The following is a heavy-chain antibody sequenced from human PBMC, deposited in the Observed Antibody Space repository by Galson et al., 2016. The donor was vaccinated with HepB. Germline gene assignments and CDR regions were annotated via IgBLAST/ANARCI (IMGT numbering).Heavy chain of an antibody. CDR1: GLTFNTSA. Sequence: SLRLSCAASGLTFNTSAMSWVRQAPGKGLEWVSTLSASGGATYYSDSVKGRFTISRDNSKNTLYLQMNSLRDEDTAVYYCAKGRTGTTGPVEYWGQGTLVTVSS. CDR2: LSASGGAT. D-gene: IGHD1-1*01. V-gene: IGHV3-23*01. CDR3: AKGRTGTTGPVEY. J-gene: IGHJ4*02.